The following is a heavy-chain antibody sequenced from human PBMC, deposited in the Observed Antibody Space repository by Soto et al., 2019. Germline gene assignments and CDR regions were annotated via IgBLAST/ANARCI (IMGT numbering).Heavy chain of an antibody. V-gene: IGHV1-18*01. J-gene: IGHJ4*02. CDR3: AVYSGYECDY. D-gene: IGHD5-12*01. Sequence: QVQLVQSGAEVKKPGASVKVSCKPSGFTFISHTITWVRQAPGQGLEWMGWINAANGNSKYAQNFQGRVTVTTDTTTSTAYMELRSLISDDTAVYYCAVYSGYECDYGGQGTLVAVTT. CDR2: INAANGNS. CDR1: GFTFISHT.